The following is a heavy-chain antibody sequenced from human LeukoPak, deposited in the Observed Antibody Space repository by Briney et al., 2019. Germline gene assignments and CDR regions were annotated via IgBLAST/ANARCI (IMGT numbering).Heavy chain of an antibody. D-gene: IGHD2-15*01. Sequence: ASVKVSCKASGYTFTGYYMHWVRQAPGQGLEWMGWINPNSGGTNYAQKFQGRVTMTWDTSISTAYMELSRLTSDDTAVYFCARGVVACPNWGQGTLVTVSS. J-gene: IGHJ4*02. V-gene: IGHV1-2*02. CDR2: INPNSGGT. CDR1: GYTFTGYY. CDR3: ARGVVACPN.